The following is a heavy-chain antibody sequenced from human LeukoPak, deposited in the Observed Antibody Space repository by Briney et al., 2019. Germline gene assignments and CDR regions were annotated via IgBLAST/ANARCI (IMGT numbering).Heavy chain of an antibody. CDR2: IIPIFGTA. J-gene: IGHJ4*02. CDR1: GGTFSSYA. D-gene: IGHD1-26*01. CDR3: ARGLWAATLPEEYFDY. V-gene: IGHV1-69*05. Sequence: ASVKVSCKASGGTFSSYAISWVRQAPGQGLEWMGRIIPIFGTANYAQKFQGRVTITTDESTSTAYMELSSLRSEDTAVYYCARGLWAATLPEEYFDYWGQGTLVTVSS.